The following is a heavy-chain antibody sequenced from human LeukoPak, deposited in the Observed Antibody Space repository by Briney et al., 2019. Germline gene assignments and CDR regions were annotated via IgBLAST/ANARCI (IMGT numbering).Heavy chain of an antibody. Sequence: PGGSLRLSCAASGFTFSTYSMTWVRQAPGKGLEWVSFISSSSTYKHYADSVKGRFTIFRENAKNSLYLQMNSLRAEDTAVYYCASEYYDFWRGLPLDYWGQGTLVTVSS. CDR3: ASEYYDFWRGLPLDY. CDR1: GFTFSTYS. CDR2: ISSSSTYK. V-gene: IGHV3-21*01. J-gene: IGHJ4*02. D-gene: IGHD3-3*01.